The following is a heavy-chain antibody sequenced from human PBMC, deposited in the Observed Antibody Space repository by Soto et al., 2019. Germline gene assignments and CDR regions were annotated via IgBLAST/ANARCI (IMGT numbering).Heavy chain of an antibody. D-gene: IGHD3-10*01. CDR2: VFYSGST. J-gene: IGHJ4*02. CDR3: ARSFMVPVEYFDS. CDR1: GAAIDSHY. V-gene: IGHV4-59*11. Sequence: SETLSLTCTVSGAAIDSHYWSWIRQPPGKGLEWIGQVFYSGSTNYNPSLKSRVTISINTSTKQFSLKLTSVSAADTAVYYCARSFMVPVEYFDSWGQGTLVTVSS.